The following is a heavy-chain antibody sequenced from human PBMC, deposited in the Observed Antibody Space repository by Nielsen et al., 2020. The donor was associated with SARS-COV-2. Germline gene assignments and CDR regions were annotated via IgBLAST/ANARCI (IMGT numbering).Heavy chain of an antibody. Sequence: SETLSLTCTVFGGSIGSYYWSWIRQPPGKGLEWIGHIFNTGSTSYNPSLRSRVTILVDTSKNHFSLKLTSVTAADTAVYYCARAWSGYDAYWFDYWGQGTLVTVSS. CDR3: ARAWSGYDAYWFDY. D-gene: IGHD5-12*01. J-gene: IGHJ4*02. V-gene: IGHV4-59*13. CDR2: IFNTGST. CDR1: GGSIGSYY.